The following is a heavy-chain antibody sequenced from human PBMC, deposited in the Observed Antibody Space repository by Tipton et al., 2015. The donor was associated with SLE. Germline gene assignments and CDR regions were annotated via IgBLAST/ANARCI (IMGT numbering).Heavy chain of an antibody. D-gene: IGHD6-6*01. J-gene: IGHJ2*01. CDR3: ARDDPSYWYFDL. CDR2: IKQDGSER. Sequence: SLRLSCAASGFTFSNYWMNWVRQAPGKGLEWVANIKQDGSERYYADSVEGRFAISRDNAKNSLYLQMNSLRAEDTAVYYCARDDPSYWYFDLWGRGTLITVSS. CDR1: GFTFSNYW. V-gene: IGHV3-7*01.